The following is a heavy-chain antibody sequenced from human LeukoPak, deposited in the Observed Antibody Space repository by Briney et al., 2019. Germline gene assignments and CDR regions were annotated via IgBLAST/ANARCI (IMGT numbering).Heavy chain of an antibody. J-gene: IGHJ6*02. Sequence: SETLSLTCTVSGGSISGSSYYWSWIRQPPGKALEWIGYIYYTGTTKYNPSLKSRATISLDTSKNQFSLKLTSVTAADTALFFCARGYDIDVWGQGTTVTVSS. CDR3: ARGYDIDV. CDR2: IYYTGTT. CDR1: GGSISGSSYY. V-gene: IGHV4-61*01.